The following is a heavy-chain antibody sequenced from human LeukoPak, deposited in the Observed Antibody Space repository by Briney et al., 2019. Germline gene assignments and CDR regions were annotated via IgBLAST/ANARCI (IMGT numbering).Heavy chain of an antibody. CDR3: ARDELGGAFDI. V-gene: IGHV3-21*01. J-gene: IGHJ3*02. CDR2: ISSSSSYI. Sequence: PGGSLRLSCAASGFTFSSYSMNWARQAPGKGLEWVSSISSSSSYIYYADSVKGRFTISRDNAKNSLYLQMNSLRAEDTAVYYCARDELGGAFDIWGQGTMVTVSS. CDR1: GFTFSSYS. D-gene: IGHD1-26*01.